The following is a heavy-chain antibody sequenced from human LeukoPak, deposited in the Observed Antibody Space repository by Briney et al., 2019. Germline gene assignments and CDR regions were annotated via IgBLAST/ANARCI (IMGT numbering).Heavy chain of an antibody. J-gene: IGHJ4*02. CDR1: GGTFSSYA. Sequence: ASVKVSCKASGGTFSSYAISWVRQAPGQGLEWMGGIIPIFGTANYAQKFQGRVTITADESTSTAYMELSSLRSEDTAVYYCARDLSYCSGGSCYLADYYFDYWGQGTLVTVSS. V-gene: IGHV1-69*01. D-gene: IGHD2-15*01. CDR3: ARDLSYCSGGSCYLADYYFDY. CDR2: IIPIFGTA.